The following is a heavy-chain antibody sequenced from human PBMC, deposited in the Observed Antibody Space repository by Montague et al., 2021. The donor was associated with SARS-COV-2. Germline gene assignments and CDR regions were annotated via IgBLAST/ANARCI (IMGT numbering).Heavy chain of an antibody. J-gene: IGHJ4*02. CDR3: AKCASGASIYSSALDY. Sequence: SLRLSCAASGFTFRNYGIHWVRQAPGRGLEWVAIIWFDGTNKYYGDSVRGRFTISRDKGMNTVNLEMNSLRAEDTAVYYCAKCASGASIYSSALDYWGQGTLVTVSS. V-gene: IGHV3-33*03. CDR2: IWFDGTNK. D-gene: IGHD2-15*01. CDR1: GFTFRNYG.